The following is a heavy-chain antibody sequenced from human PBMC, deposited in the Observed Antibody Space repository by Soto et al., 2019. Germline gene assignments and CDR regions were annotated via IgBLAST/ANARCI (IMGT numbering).Heavy chain of an antibody. CDR3: ARGGRYPKSSTYYGMDV. V-gene: IGHV1-69*01. CDR2: SLPIFGTA. J-gene: IGHJ6*02. CDR1: GGTFSTYS. D-gene: IGHD1-20*01. Sequence: QVQLVQSGAEVKKPGSSVKVSCKASGGTFSTYSISWVRQAPGQGLEWMGGSLPIFGTAHYAQNLQGRVTITADESTSQVYLELSSLRSDDTAVYYCARGGRYPKSSTYYGMDVWGQGTTVTVSS.